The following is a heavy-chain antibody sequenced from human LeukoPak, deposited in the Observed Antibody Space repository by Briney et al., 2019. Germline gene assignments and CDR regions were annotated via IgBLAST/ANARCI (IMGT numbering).Heavy chain of an antibody. J-gene: IGHJ4*02. CDR3: ARDLAGDGLSYFDY. CDR1: GYTFSGYY. V-gene: IGHV1-2*02. D-gene: IGHD6-19*01. Sequence: GASVKVSCKASGYTFSGYYMHWVRQAPGQGLEWMGWNSNSGGTNYAQKFQGRVTMTRDTSISTTYMELTSLKSDDTAVYYCARDLAGDGLSYFDYWGKGTLVTVSS. CDR2: NSNSGGT.